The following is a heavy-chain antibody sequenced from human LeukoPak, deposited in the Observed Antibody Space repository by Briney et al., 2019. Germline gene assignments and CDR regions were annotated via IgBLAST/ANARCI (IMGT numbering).Heavy chain of an antibody. Sequence: PSETLSLTCTVSDDSITMYYWTWIRQPPGKGLEWIGEINHSGSTNYNPSLKSRVTISVDTSKNQFSLKLSSVTAADTAVYYCARRSVLLWFGELRWFDPWGQGTLVTVSS. CDR2: INHSGST. J-gene: IGHJ5*02. V-gene: IGHV4-34*01. CDR1: DDSITMYY. D-gene: IGHD3-10*01. CDR3: ARRSVLLWFGELRWFDP.